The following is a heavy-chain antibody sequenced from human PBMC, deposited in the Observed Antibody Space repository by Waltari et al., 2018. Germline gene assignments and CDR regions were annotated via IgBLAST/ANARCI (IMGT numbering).Heavy chain of an antibody. Sequence: QVQLVQSGAEVKKPGSSVKVSCKASGGTFSSYAISCVRQAPGHGLEWMGGKIPLLSTANYAQKFQGRVTITADESTSTAYMGLGRLRSEDTAVYYCARVTMVRGGAYYYYYGMDVWGQGTTVTVSS. CDR3: ARVTMVRGGAYYYYYGMDV. V-gene: IGHV1-69*01. CDR1: GGTFSSYA. J-gene: IGHJ6*02. CDR2: KIPLLSTA. D-gene: IGHD3-10*01.